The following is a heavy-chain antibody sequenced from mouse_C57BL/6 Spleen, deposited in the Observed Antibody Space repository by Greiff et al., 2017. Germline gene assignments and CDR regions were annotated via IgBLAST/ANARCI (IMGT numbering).Heavy chain of an antibody. CDR2: IYPRSGNT. D-gene: IGHD3-3*01. V-gene: IGHV1-81*01. J-gene: IGHJ1*03. Sequence: QVQLQQSGAELARPGASVKLSCKASGYTFTSYGISWVKQRTGQGLEWIGEIYPRSGNTYYNEKFKGKATLTTDKSSSTAYMELRSLTSWDSVVYFCARRGGPGYFDVWGTGTTVTVSS. CDR3: ARRGGPGYFDV. CDR1: GYTFTSYG.